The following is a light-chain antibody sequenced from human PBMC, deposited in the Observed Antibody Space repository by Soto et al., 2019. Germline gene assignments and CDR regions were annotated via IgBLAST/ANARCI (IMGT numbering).Light chain of an antibody. CDR2: KAS. Sequence: DIQMTQSPSTLSASVGDRVTITCRAGQSISSWLAWYQQKPGKAPKLLIYKASTLESGVPSRFSGSGSGTDFTLTISTLHPNDSATYYCQQYDSYPLTLGGGTKVEIK. V-gene: IGKV1-5*03. J-gene: IGKJ4*01. CDR3: QQYDSYPLT. CDR1: QSISSW.